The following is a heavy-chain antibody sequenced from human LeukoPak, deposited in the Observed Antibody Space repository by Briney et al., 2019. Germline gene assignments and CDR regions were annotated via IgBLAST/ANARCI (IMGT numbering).Heavy chain of an antibody. D-gene: IGHD5-18*01. CDR2: IYYTGST. CDR1: GGSISRYY. V-gene: IGHV4-59*08. J-gene: IGHJ3*01. Sequence: PSETLSLTCTVAGGSISRYYWSSIRQPPGKGLDWIGHIYYTGSTNYNPSLKSRVTISVDTSKNQVSLKLTSVTAADTAMYYCARSGNIYGSDAFDVWGRGTMVTVSS. CDR3: ARSGNIYGSDAFDV.